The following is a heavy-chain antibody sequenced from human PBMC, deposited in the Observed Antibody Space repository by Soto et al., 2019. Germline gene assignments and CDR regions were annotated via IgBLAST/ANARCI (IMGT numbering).Heavy chain of an antibody. D-gene: IGHD6-13*01. CDR2: IEGDGSST. Sequence: EVQLVESGGGLVQPGGSLRLSCAASGFTFSSYWMHWVRQAPGKGLEWVSRIEGDGSSTTSADSVKGRFTVSRDDARNTLYLQMSSLRTDDTAIYYCAREGLETAGFFDVWGQGTMVTVSS. CDR1: GFTFSSYW. J-gene: IGHJ3*01. V-gene: IGHV3-74*01. CDR3: AREGLETAGFFDV.